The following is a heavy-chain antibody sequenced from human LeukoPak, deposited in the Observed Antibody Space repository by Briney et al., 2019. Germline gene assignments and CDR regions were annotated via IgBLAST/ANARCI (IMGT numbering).Heavy chain of an antibody. Sequence: GGSLRLSCAASGFTFSSYGMHWVRQAPGKGLEWVAVIWYDGSNKYYADSVKGRFTISRDNSKNMLYLQMGSLRTEDTATYYCANRHDSSGYFFNYWGRGTLVTVSS. D-gene: IGHD3-22*01. J-gene: IGHJ4*01. CDR1: GFTFSSYG. V-gene: IGHV3-33*06. CDR2: IWYDGSNK. CDR3: ANRHDSSGYFFNY.